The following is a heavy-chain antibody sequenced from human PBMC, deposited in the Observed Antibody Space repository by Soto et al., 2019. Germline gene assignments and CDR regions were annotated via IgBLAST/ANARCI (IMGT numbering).Heavy chain of an antibody. D-gene: IGHD2-15*01. CDR2: ISGYNGNT. Sequence: VASVKVSCKASGYTFTRYGISWVRQAPGQGLEWMGWISGYNGNTHNAQKFQGRVTMTTDTSTSTAYMELRSLTSDDTAVYYCAREGYCSSGSCALYSHEYFGMDVWGQGTTVTVSS. CDR3: AREGYCSSGSCALYSHEYFGMDV. CDR1: GYTFTRYG. J-gene: IGHJ6*02. V-gene: IGHV1-18*01.